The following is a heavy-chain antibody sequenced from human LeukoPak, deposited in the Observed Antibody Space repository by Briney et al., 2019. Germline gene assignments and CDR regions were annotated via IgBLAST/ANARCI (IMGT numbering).Heavy chain of an antibody. CDR2: INPSGGST. CDR3: ARGSVAGREGYYFDY. Sequence: RASVTVSYKASGYTFTIYYMHWVRQAPGQGLEWMGIINPSGGSTSYAQKFQGRVTMNRDMSTSTVYMELSSLRSEDTAAYYCARGSVAGREGYYFDYWGQGTLVTVSS. CDR1: GYTFTIYY. V-gene: IGHV1-46*01. D-gene: IGHD6-19*01. J-gene: IGHJ4*02.